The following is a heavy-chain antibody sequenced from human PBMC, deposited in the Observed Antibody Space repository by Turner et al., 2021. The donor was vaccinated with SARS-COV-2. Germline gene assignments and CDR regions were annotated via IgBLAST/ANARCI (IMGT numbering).Heavy chain of an antibody. CDR3: ARDWTIFGVVGTAFDY. CDR2: ISYDGSNK. D-gene: IGHD3-3*01. Sequence: QVQVVESWGGVVQPGRSLRLSCAASGFTLSSYAMHWVRQAPGKGLEWVAVISYDGSNKDYADSVKGRFTISRDNSKNTLYLQMNSLRAEDTAVYYCARDWTIFGVVGTAFDYWGQGTPVTVSS. J-gene: IGHJ4*02. V-gene: IGHV3-30-3*01. CDR1: GFTLSSYA.